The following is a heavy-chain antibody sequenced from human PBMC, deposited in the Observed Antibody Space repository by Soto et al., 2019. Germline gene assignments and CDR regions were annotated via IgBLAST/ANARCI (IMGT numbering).Heavy chain of an antibody. V-gene: IGHV3-11*06. Sequence: QVQLVESGGGLVKPGGSLRLSCAASGFTFSDSYMSWIRQAPGKGLQWVAYISGSSGYTGYADSVKGRFNISRDHAKNSLYLQMNTLRAEDTAVYSCARDRGGYGPPAVWGKGTTFPVSS. J-gene: IGHJ6*04. D-gene: IGHD3-10*01. CDR2: ISGSSGYT. CDR3: ARDRGGYGPPAV. CDR1: GFTFSDSY.